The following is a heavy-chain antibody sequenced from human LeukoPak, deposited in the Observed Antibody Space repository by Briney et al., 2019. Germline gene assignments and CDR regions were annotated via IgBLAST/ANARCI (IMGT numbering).Heavy chain of an antibody. CDR3: ARAVVPAGYYYYYMDV. D-gene: IGHD2-2*01. CDR2: IYTSGST. J-gene: IGHJ6*03. CDR1: GGSISSYY. Sequence: SETLPLTCTVSGGSISSYYWSWIRQPPGKGLEWIGYIYTSGSTNYNPSLKSRVTISVDTSKNQFSLKLSSVTAADTAVYYCARAVVPAGYYYYYMDVWGKGTTVTVSS. V-gene: IGHV4-4*09.